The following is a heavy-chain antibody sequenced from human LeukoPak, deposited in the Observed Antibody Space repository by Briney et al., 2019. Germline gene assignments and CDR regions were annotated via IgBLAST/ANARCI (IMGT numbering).Heavy chain of an antibody. J-gene: IGHJ4*02. V-gene: IGHV1-69*13. CDR1: GGTFSSYA. CDR3: ARARGWDGSGCCCFPYYFDY. CDR2: IIPIFGTA. D-gene: IGHD3-10*01. Sequence: SVNVSCTASGGTFSSYAISWVRQAPGQGLEWMGGIIPIFGTANYAQKFQGRVTITAAESTSTAYRELSSLRSEDTAVYYCARARGWDGSGCCCFPYYFDYWGQGTLVTVSS.